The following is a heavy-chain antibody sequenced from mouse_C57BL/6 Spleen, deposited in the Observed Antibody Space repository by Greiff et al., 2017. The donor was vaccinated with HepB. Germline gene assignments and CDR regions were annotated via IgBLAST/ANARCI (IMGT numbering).Heavy chain of an antibody. CDR3: ARRYYYAMDY. CDR1: GYAFTNYL. Sequence: QVQLQQSGAELVRPGTSVKVSCKASGYAFTNYLIEWVKQRPGQGLEWIGVINPGSGGTNYNEKFKGKATLTADKSSSTAYMQSSSLTSEDSAVYFGARRYYYAMDYWGQGTSVTVSS. V-gene: IGHV1-54*01. J-gene: IGHJ4*01. CDR2: INPGSGGT.